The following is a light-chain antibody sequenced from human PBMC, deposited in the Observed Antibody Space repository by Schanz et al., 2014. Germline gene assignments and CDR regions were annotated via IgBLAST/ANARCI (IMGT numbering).Light chain of an antibody. CDR2: EVT. Sequence: QSALTQPPSVSGSPGQSVTISCTGTSSDVGSYNRVSWYQQPPGTAPKLMIYEVTNRPSGVPARFSGSKSGNTASLTISGLQAEDESDYYCSSFTSSSTWVFGGGTKLIVL. V-gene: IGLV2-18*02. CDR3: SSFTSSSTWV. J-gene: IGLJ3*02. CDR1: SSDVGSYNR.